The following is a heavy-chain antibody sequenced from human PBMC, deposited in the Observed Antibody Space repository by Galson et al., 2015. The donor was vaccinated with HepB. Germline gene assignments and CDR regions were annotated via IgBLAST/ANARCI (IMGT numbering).Heavy chain of an antibody. J-gene: IGHJ3*02. CDR3: ARDSFRYYDSSGYDAFDI. Sequence: QSGAEVKKPGESLRISCKASGYTFTSYGISWVRQAPGQGLEWMGWISAYNGNTNFAQKLQGRVTMTTDTSTSTAYMELRSLRSDDTAVYYCARDSFRYYDSSGYDAFDIWGQGTMVTVSS. CDR2: ISAYNGNT. V-gene: IGHV1-18*01. D-gene: IGHD3-22*01. CDR1: GYTFTSYG.